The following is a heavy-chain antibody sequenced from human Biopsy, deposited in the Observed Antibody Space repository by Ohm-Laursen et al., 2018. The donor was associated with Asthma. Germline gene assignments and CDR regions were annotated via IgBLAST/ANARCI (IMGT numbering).Heavy chain of an antibody. CDR1: GGTFNTYV. V-gene: IGHV1-69*13. J-gene: IGHJ4*02. CDR3: TRKAGSCISRTCYSLDF. Sequence: ASVKVSCKSPGGTFNTYVIGWVRQAPGQGLEWMGGINSVFGTTTYPQKFQDRVTITADDSTSTVYMELSSLRSEDTAVYYCTRKAGSCISRTCYSLDFWGQGTLVTVSS. D-gene: IGHD2-2*01. CDR2: INSVFGTT.